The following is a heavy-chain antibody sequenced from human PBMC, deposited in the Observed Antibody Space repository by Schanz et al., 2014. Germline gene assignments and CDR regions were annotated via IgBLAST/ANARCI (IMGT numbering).Heavy chain of an antibody. CDR3: ASSGAGYSSSWDFDY. D-gene: IGHD6-13*01. J-gene: IGHJ4*02. CDR1: GGTFSSYT. CDR2: IIPILGIA. V-gene: IGHV1-69*02. Sequence: QVQLVQSEAEVKKPGSSVKVSCKASGGTFSSYTLSWVRQAPGQGLEWMGRIIPILGIANYAQKFQGRVTITADKSTFTAYMDVSSLRSEDTAVYYCASSGAGYSSSWDFDYWGQGTLVTVSS.